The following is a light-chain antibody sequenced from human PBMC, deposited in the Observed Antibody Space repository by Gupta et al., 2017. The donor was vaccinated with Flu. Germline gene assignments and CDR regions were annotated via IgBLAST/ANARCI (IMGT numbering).Light chain of an antibody. Sequence: EIVLTQSPGTLSLSPGERATLSCRASQRVGSNYLAWYQQKPGQAPRLLMYATFSRATGIPDRFSGSGSGTDFTLTISRLESEDFAVYYCQQEGNSPYSFGQGTKLEIK. CDR2: ATF. CDR1: QRVGSNY. J-gene: IGKJ2*03. V-gene: IGKV3-20*01. CDR3: QQEGNSPYS.